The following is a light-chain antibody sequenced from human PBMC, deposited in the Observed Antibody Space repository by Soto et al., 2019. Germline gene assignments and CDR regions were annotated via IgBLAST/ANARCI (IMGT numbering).Light chain of an antibody. CDR1: QSISRY. CDR3: QQYGSSPPT. V-gene: IGKV3-20*01. Sequence: VLTQSPGTLSLSPGERTTLSCRASQSISRYLAWYQQKPGQGPRLLIYGASSRATGTPDRFSGSGSGTDFTLTINRLEPEDFALYYCQQYGSSPPTFGQGTKADI. J-gene: IGKJ1*01. CDR2: GAS.